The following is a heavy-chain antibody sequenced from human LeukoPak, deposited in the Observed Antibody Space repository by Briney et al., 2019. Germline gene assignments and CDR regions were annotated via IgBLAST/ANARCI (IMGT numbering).Heavy chain of an antibody. D-gene: IGHD3-10*01. V-gene: IGHV3-30*03. Sequence: GSLRLSCVASGFTFISYWMSWVRQAPGKGLEWVAVTSSDLNVKLYADSVKGRFTISRDNSRNTLYLQMNSLRPEDTAIYYCAREGYYGSGSPPSLYFDYWGQGTLVTVSS. J-gene: IGHJ4*02. CDR3: AREGYYGSGSPPSLYFDY. CDR2: TSSDLNVK. CDR1: GFTFISYW.